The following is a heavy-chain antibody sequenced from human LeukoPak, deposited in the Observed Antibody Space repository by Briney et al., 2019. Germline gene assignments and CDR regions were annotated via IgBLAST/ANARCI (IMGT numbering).Heavy chain of an antibody. CDR3: AKTRDRGYSYGLWFDY. J-gene: IGHJ4*02. CDR2: ISYDGSNK. CDR1: GFTFCSYG. D-gene: IGHD5-18*01. V-gene: IGHV3-30*18. Sequence: GGSLRLSCAASGFTFCSYGMHWVRQAPGKGVEWVAVISYDGSNKYYADSVKGRFTISRDNSKNTLYLQMNSLRAADTAVYYCAKTRDRGYSYGLWFDYWGQGTLVTVAS.